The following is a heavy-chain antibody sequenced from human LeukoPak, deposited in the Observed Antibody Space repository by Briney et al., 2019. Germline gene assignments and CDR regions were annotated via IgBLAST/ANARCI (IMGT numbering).Heavy chain of an antibody. J-gene: IGHJ4*02. V-gene: IGHV3-74*01. CDR2: INSDGSDI. D-gene: IGHD3-22*01. CDR3: ASTKSDYHDSSGPNF. Sequence: GGSLRLSCAASGFAFGDYWMHWVRQGPGKRLVWLSRINSDGSDIGFADFVKGRFTTSRDNAKNTLYLHMSSLRAEDTGVYYCASTKSDYHDSSGPNFWGLGTLVTVSS. CDR1: GFAFGDYW.